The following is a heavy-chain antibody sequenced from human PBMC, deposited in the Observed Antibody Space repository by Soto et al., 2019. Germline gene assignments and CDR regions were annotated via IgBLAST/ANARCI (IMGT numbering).Heavy chain of an antibody. Sequence: SVKVSCKASGDAFSSYAISWVRQAPGQGLEWMGGIIPIFGTANYAQKFQGRVTITADESTSTAYMEPSSLRSEDTAVYYCARGGCSSTSCYLDYWGQGTLVTVSS. J-gene: IGHJ4*02. CDR1: GDAFSSYA. CDR3: ARGGCSSTSCYLDY. V-gene: IGHV1-69*13. D-gene: IGHD2-2*01. CDR2: IIPIFGTA.